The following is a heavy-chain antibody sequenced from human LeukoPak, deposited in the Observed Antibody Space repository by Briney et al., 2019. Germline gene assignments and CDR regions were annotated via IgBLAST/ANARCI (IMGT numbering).Heavy chain of an antibody. Sequence: PGGSLRLSCAASGFTFSTYGMHWVRQAPGKGLEWVAFIAYDGSSKYYADSVKGRFTISRDNSKNTLYLQMNGLRTEDTALYYCASQYLVGAVDYWGQGTLVTVSS. CDR3: ASQYLVGAVDY. V-gene: IGHV3-30*02. J-gene: IGHJ4*02. CDR2: IAYDGSSK. CDR1: GFTFSTYG. D-gene: IGHD1-26*01.